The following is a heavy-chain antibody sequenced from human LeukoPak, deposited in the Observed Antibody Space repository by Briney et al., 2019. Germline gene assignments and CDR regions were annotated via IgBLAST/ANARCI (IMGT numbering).Heavy chain of an antibody. CDR1: GGSISSYY. D-gene: IGHD6-19*01. V-gene: IGHV4-59*01. J-gene: IGHJ4*02. CDR3: ARVTAGAVAAPTLFDY. CDR2: IYYSGST. Sequence: PSETLSLTCTVSGGSISSYYWSWIRQPPGKGLEWIGYIYYSGSTNYNPPLESRVTISVDTSKNQFSLKLSSVTAADTAVYYCARVTAGAVAAPTLFDYWGQGTLVTVSS.